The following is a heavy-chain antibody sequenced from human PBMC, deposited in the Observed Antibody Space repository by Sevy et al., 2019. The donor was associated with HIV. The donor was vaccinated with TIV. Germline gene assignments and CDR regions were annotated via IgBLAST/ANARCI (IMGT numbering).Heavy chain of an antibody. D-gene: IGHD6-13*01. CDR3: AKDKLRSSWLIRGSDY. J-gene: IGHJ4*02. CDR1: GFTFSSYG. Sequence: GGSLRLSCAASGFTFSSYGMHWVRQAPGKGLEWVAFIRYDGSNKYYADSVKGRFTISRDNSKNTLYLQMNSLRAEDTAVYYCAKDKLRSSWLIRGSDYWGQGTLVTVSS. CDR2: IRYDGSNK. V-gene: IGHV3-30*02.